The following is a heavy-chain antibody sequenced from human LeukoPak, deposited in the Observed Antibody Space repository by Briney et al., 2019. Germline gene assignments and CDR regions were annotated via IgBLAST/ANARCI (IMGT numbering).Heavy chain of an antibody. J-gene: IGHJ4*02. CDR1: GFTLSSYW. D-gene: IGHD6-13*01. CDR2: ISSSSSTI. Sequence: GGSLRLSCAASGFTLSSYWLHWVRQAPGKGLEWVSYISSSSSTIYYADSVKGRFTISRDNAKNSLYLQMNSLRDEDTAVYYCARRYSSSWWHLDYWGQGTLVTVSS. V-gene: IGHV3-48*02. CDR3: ARRYSSSWWHLDY.